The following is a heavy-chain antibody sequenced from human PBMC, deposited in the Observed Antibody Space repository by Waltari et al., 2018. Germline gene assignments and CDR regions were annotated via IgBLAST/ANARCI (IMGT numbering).Heavy chain of an antibody. V-gene: IGHV3-15*01. Sequence: QLVESGGGLVKPGESLRLSCVGSGSPFNDAWMSWVRQAPGKGLEWVGRIKREIDGGTAEYVESVKDRFTISRDDSKNTLYLQMNGLKSEDSAVYFCVRESFGNDIWGQGTLVTVSS. CDR3: VRESFGNDI. CDR2: IKREIDGGTA. D-gene: IGHD3-10*01. J-gene: IGHJ4*02. CDR1: GSPFNDAW.